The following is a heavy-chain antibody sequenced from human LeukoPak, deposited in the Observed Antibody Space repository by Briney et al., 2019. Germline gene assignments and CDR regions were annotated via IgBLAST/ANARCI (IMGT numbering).Heavy chain of an antibody. CDR1: GGSISSYY. J-gene: IGHJ3*02. CDR2: IYHSGST. D-gene: IGHD5-24*01. Sequence: PSETLSLTCTVSGGSISSYYWSWIRQPPGEGLEWIGYIYHSGSTYYNPSLKSRVTISVDRSKNQFSLKLSSVTAADTAVYYCARDMEMATISNAFDIWGQGTMVTVSS. CDR3: ARDMEMATISNAFDI. V-gene: IGHV4-59*12.